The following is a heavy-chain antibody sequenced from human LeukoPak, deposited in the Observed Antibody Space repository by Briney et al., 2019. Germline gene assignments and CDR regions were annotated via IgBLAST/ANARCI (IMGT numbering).Heavy chain of an antibody. CDR2: INPKSGGR. V-gene: IGHV1-2*02. J-gene: IGHJ4*02. CDR1: GYTFTDYY. Sequence: ASVKVSCKASGYTFTDYYMHWVRQAPGQGLEWMGWINPKSGGRSYAQRFQGRVTMTRDTSISTAYMELSKLRSDDTAVYYCATGERLVPAAMWFDYWGQGTLVTVSS. D-gene: IGHD2-2*01. CDR3: ATGERLVPAAMWFDY.